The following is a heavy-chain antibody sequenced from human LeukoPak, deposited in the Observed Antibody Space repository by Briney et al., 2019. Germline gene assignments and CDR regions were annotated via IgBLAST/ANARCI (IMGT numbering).Heavy chain of an antibody. D-gene: IGHD6-19*01. CDR1: GFTFSNYA. V-gene: IGHV3-23*01. CDR3: AKDVYTSGVLGY. Sequence: PGGSLRLPCAASGFTFSNYAMSWVRQAPGKGLEWVSAISGSGGSTFYADSVKGRFTISRDNSKSTLFLQMDSLRAEDTAVYYCAKDVYTSGVLGYWGQGTLVTVSS. J-gene: IGHJ4*02. CDR2: ISGSGGST.